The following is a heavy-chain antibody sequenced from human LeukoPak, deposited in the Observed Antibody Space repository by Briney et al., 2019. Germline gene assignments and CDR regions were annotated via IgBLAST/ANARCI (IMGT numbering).Heavy chain of an antibody. V-gene: IGHV4-38-2*02. CDR3: ARDNLGRAAAGDY. J-gene: IGHJ4*02. CDR2: VYHSGNT. Sequence: SETLSLTCTVSGYSISSGYYWGWIRQPPGTGLEWIGSVYHSGNTYYNPSLKSRVTISIDTSKNQFSLKLSSVTAADTAVYYCARDNLGRAAAGDYWGQGTLVTVSS. CDR1: GYSISSGYY. D-gene: IGHD6-13*01.